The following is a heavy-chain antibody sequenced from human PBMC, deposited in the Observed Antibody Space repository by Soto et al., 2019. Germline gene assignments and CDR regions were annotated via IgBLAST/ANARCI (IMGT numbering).Heavy chain of an antibody. Sequence: QVQLQESGPGLVKPSQTLSLTCTVSGGSISSGDYYWSWIRQPPGKGLEWIGYIYYSGSTYYNPSLKSRVTISVDTSKNQFSLMLSSVTAADTAVYYCARATIVLVPAAMVSHWFDPWGQGTLVTVSS. J-gene: IGHJ5*02. D-gene: IGHD2-2*01. CDR2: IYYSGST. V-gene: IGHV4-30-4*01. CDR3: ARATIVLVPAAMVSHWFDP. CDR1: GGSISSGDYY.